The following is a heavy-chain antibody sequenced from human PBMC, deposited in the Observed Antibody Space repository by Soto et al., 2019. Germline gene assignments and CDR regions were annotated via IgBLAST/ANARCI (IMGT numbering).Heavy chain of an antibody. D-gene: IGHD3-16*01. V-gene: IGHV1-8*01. J-gene: IGHJ5*02. CDR2: MNPGSGDT. CDR3: ARMATFGSLNWFDP. CDR1: GYSFTNND. Sequence: VASVKVSCKASGYSFTNNDVTWVRQATGQGLEWMGWMNPGSGDTGNAQKFQGRVTMTRDISIATAYMELSSLRSDDTAIYYCARMATFGSLNWFDPWGQGTLVTVSS.